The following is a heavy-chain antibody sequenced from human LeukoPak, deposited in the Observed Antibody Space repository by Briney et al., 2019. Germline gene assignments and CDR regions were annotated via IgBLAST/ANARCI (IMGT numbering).Heavy chain of an antibody. D-gene: IGHD4-17*01. CDR3: ARGDYGLGRYWYFGL. Sequence: GGSLRLSCAASGFTFSSYDMHWVRQATGKGLEWVSAIGTAGDTYYPGSVKGRFTISRENAKNSLYLQMNSLRAGDTAVYYCARGDYGLGRYWYFGLWGRGTLVTVSS. V-gene: IGHV3-13*01. CDR2: IGTAGDT. J-gene: IGHJ2*01. CDR1: GFTFSSYD.